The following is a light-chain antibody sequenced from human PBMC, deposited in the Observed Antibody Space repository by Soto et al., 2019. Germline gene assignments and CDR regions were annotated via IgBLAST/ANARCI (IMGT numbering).Light chain of an antibody. CDR3: QQRRDWPLT. CDR1: QSLNSY. J-gene: IGKJ4*02. CDR2: EAS. V-gene: IGKV3-11*01. Sequence: EIVLTQSPATLSLSPGERATLSCRASQSLNSYLAWFQQKPGQAPRLLIYEASNRATGIPARFSGSGSGTDITLTISSLEPADFGVYYGQQRRDWPLTFGGGTKVEIK.